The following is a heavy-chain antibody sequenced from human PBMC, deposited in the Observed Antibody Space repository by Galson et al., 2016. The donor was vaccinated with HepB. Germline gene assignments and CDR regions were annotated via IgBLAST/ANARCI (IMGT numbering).Heavy chain of an antibody. CDR1: GFAFSAYG. CDR2: ISTSGGST. D-gene: IGHD1-26*01. Sequence: SLRLSCAASGFAFSAYGMTWVRQAPRKGLEWVAAISTSGGSTDYADSVRGRFTISRDNSKNMLYLQMNSLRAEDSALYYCAKYQAGGPPPRFYGMDVWGQGTTVTVSS. CDR3: AKYQAGGPPPRFYGMDV. V-gene: IGHV3-23*01. J-gene: IGHJ6*02.